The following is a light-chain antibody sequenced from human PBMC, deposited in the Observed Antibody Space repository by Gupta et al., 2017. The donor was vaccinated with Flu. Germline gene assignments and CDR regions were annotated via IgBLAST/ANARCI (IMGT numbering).Light chain of an antibody. Sequence: DIQMAQSPSTVSASVADSVTITCRASQSVSTSLAWYQQQPGKAPKLLIFRASTLEIGVPSRFSGSGSGTEFTLTISSLQPDDFATYYCQQYHLPSPTFGQGTRVEI. V-gene: IGKV1-5*03. CDR3: QQYHLPSPT. CDR1: QSVSTS. J-gene: IGKJ1*01. CDR2: RAS.